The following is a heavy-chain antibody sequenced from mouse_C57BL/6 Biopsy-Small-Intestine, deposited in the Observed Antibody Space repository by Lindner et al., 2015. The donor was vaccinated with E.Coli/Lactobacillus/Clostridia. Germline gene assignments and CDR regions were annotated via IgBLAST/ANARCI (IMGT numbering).Heavy chain of an antibody. D-gene: IGHD2-2*01. J-gene: IGHJ4*01. Sequence: VQLQESGPELVKPGASVKLSCKASGYTFTSYDINWVKQRPGQGLEWIGWIYPRDGSTKYNEKFKGKATLTVDTSSSTAYMELHSLTSEDSAVYFCARSGLRRGDYYAMDYWGQGTSVTVSS. CDR1: GYTFTSYD. CDR3: ARSGLRRGDYYAMDY. CDR2: IYPRDGST. V-gene: IGHV1-85*01.